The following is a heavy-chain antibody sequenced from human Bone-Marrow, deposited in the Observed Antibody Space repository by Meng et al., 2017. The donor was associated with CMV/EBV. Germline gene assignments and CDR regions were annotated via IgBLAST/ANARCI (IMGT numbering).Heavy chain of an antibody. J-gene: IGHJ4*02. V-gene: IGHV4-34*01. Sequence: GSLRLSCVASGFTFTDLWMTWVRQAPGKGLEWIGSIYYSGNTNYNPSLKSRVTISEDTSKNQFSLKLSSVTAADTAVYYCARGEVGASRGLFDYWGQGMLVTVSS. CDR1: GFTFTDLW. D-gene: IGHD1-26*01. CDR2: IYYSGNT. CDR3: ARGEVGASRGLFDY.